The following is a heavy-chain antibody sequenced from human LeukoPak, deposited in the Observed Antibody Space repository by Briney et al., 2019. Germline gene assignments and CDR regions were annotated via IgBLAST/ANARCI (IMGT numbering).Heavy chain of an antibody. D-gene: IGHD2-21*01. CDR2: IWYDGHNK. Sequence: GGSLRLSCVTSGFSFSKYGMHWVRQAPGKGLQWLAIIWYDGHNKYYADSVKGRFTISRDNSKNTLFLEMNDLKAEDTAVYYCAREWGLIAVAGGPGYWGQGTLVTVSS. CDR3: AREWGLIAVAGGPGY. CDR1: GFSFSKYG. V-gene: IGHV3-33*01. J-gene: IGHJ4*02.